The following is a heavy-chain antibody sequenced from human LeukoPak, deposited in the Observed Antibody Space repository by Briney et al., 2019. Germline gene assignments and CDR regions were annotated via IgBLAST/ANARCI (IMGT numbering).Heavy chain of an antibody. CDR1: GFMFSRYG. CDR2: ISYDGSNK. Sequence: PGGSLRLSCSASGFMFSRYGLHWVRQAPGKGLEWVALISYDGSNKYYAESVKGRFTISRDNSKNTLYLQMNSLRGEDTYVYYCANNIMRAPSDYWGQGTLVTVSS. J-gene: IGHJ4*02. D-gene: IGHD1-26*01. V-gene: IGHV3-30*18. CDR3: ANNIMRAPSDY.